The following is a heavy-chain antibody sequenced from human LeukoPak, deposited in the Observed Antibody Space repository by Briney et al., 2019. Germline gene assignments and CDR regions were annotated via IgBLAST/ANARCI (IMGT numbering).Heavy chain of an antibody. V-gene: IGHV3-21*01. CDR3: ARRYCSGDRCYFDDY. CDR2: ISSSSYI. D-gene: IGHD2-15*01. Sequence: PGGSLRLSCAASGFTFSSYSMNWVRQAPGKGLEWVSSISSSSYIYYADSVKGRFTISRDNAKNSLYLQMNSLRAEDTAVYYCARRYCSGDRCYFDDYWGQGTLVTVSS. J-gene: IGHJ4*02. CDR1: GFTFSSYS.